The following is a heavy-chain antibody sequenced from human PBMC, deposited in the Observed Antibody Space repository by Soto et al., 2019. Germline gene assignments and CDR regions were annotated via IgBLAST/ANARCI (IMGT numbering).Heavy chain of an antibody. J-gene: IGHJ2*01. CDR3: ARTQLLLGYFDL. Sequence: APLNVSCKGSGYTFSSYAMHWLRHAPGQRLEWMGWINAGNGNTKYSQKFQGRVTITRDTSASTAYMELSSLRSEDTAVYYCARTQLLLGYFDLWGRGTLVTVSS. CDR1: GYTFSSYA. V-gene: IGHV1-3*01. D-gene: IGHD2-15*01. CDR2: INAGNGNT.